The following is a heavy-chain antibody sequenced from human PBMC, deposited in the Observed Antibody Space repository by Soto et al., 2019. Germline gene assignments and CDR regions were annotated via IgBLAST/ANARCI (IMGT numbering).Heavy chain of an antibody. CDR1: EYTFTTFY. CDR3: ARHFGIVRNYYYYYGIDV. CDR2: ISPSGDST. Sequence: QVQLVQSGAEVRKPGASVKISCRASEYTFTTFYIHWVRQTPGQGLEWMGMISPSGDSTTYAQRLQGRVNMTRDTSTSTAFMELRSLRFEDTAMYYCARHFGIVRNYYYYYGIDVWGQGATVTGSS. V-gene: IGHV1-46*01. D-gene: IGHD3-3*01. J-gene: IGHJ6*02.